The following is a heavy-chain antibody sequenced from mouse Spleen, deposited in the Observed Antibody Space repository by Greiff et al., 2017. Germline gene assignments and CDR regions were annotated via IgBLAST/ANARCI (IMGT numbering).Heavy chain of an antibody. CDR2: IYPRDGST. Sequence: VQLQQSDAELVKPGASVKISCKVSGYTFTDHTIHWMKQRPEQGLEWIGYIYPRDGSTKYNEKFKGKATLTADKSSSTTYMQLNSLTSEDSAVYFCARGNYGSSYGFAYWGQGTLVTVSA. D-gene: IGHD1-1*01. CDR1: GYTFTDHT. CDR3: ARGNYGSSYGFAY. V-gene: IGHV1-78*01. J-gene: IGHJ3*01.